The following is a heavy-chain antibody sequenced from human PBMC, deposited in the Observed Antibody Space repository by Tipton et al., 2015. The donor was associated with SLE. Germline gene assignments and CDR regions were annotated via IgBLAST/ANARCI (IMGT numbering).Heavy chain of an antibody. D-gene: IGHD3-10*01. V-gene: IGHV4-39*07. CDR1: GASISNSLYH. Sequence: TLSLTCTVSGASISNSLYHWGCIRQPPGKSLEWIGSIYYTGSTYYNPSLKSRVTMSVDTSKNQFSLRLSSVTAADTAVYYCARQYYCGPGSCPMGYWGQGTLVSVSS. J-gene: IGHJ4*02. CDR3: ARQYYCGPGSCPMGY. CDR2: IYYTGST.